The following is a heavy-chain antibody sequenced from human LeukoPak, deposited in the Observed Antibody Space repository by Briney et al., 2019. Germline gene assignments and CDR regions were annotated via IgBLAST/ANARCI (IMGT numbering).Heavy chain of an antibody. Sequence: ASVKVSCKVSGYTLTELSMHWVRQAPGKGLEWMGGFDPEDGETIYAQKFQGRVTTTEDTSTDTAYMELSSLRSEDTAVYYCATASYWYFDLWGRGTLVTVSS. CDR1: GYTLTELS. CDR3: ATASYWYFDL. V-gene: IGHV1-24*01. J-gene: IGHJ2*01. CDR2: FDPEDGET.